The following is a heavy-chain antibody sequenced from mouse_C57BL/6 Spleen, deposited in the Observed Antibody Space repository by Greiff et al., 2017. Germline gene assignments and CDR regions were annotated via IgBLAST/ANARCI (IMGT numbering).Heavy chain of an antibody. Sequence: VKVVESGPGLVAPSQRLSITCTVSGFSLTSYGVDWVRQSPGKGLEWLGVIWGVGSTNYNSALKSRLSISKDNSKSQVFLKMNSLQTDDTAMYYCARNSNYGGFAYWGQGTLVTVSA. CDR1: GFSLTSYG. D-gene: IGHD2-5*01. J-gene: IGHJ3*01. CDR2: IWGVGST. CDR3: ARNSNYGGFAY. V-gene: IGHV2-6*01.